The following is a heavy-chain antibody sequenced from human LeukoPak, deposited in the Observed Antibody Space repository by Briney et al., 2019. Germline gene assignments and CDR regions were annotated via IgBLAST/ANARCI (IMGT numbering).Heavy chain of an antibody. Sequence: PGGSLRLSCAASGFTFSNAWMNWVRQAPGKGLEWVGHIKSKTDGGTTDYTAPVKGRFTIPRDDSRNTLYLQMNSLRAEDTAVYYCAKSGGILYSGSWPDYWGQGTLVTVSS. CDR3: AKSGGILYSGSWPDY. J-gene: IGHJ4*02. CDR2: IKSKTDGGTT. CDR1: GFTFSNAW. D-gene: IGHD6-13*01. V-gene: IGHV3-15*01.